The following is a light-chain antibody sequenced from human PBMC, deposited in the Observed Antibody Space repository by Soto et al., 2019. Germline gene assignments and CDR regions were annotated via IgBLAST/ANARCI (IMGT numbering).Light chain of an antibody. CDR2: GNS. Sequence: QSVLTQPPSVSGAPGQRVTISCTGSSSNIGAGYDVHWYQQLPGTAPKLLIYGNSNRPSGVPDRFSGSKSGTSASLAITGLQAEDAAAYYYKSYDSSLSGSIFGGGTKVTVL. J-gene: IGLJ2*01. V-gene: IGLV1-40*01. CDR1: SSNIGAGYD. CDR3: KSYDSSLSGSI.